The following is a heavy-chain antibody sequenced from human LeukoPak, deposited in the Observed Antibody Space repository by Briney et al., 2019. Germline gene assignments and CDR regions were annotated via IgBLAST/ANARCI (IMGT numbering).Heavy chain of an antibody. V-gene: IGHV3-20*01. CDR1: GFTFDNFG. CDR2: INWNGVNT. CDR3: AKWGVLYYYYYMDV. D-gene: IGHD3-16*01. J-gene: IGHJ6*03. Sequence: GGSLRLSYAASGFTFDNFGMSWVRQAPGKGLEWVAAINWNGVNTAYGDSVKGRFTISRDNAKNSLYLQMNSLRAEDTAVYHCAKWGVLYYYYYMDVWGKGTTVTISS.